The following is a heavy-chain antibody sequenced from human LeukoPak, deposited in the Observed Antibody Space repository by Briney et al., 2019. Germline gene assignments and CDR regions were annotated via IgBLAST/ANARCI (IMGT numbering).Heavy chain of an antibody. Sequence: PSETLSLTCTVSGVPVSSGSYYWSWIRQPPGKGLEWIGYIYYSGSTNYNPSLKSRVTISVDTSKNQFSLKLSSVTAADTAVYYCARGISSGWSRAVGYWGQGTLVTVSS. CDR2: IYYSGST. CDR3: ARGISSGWSRAVGY. V-gene: IGHV4-61*01. J-gene: IGHJ4*02. CDR1: GVPVSSGSYY. D-gene: IGHD6-19*01.